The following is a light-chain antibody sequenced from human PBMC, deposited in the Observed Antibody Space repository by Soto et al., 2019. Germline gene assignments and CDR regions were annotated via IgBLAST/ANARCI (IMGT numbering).Light chain of an antibody. CDR3: QQSDNLPLT. V-gene: IGKV1-33*01. J-gene: IGKJ4*01. CDR2: DAS. Sequence: DIQMTQSPSSLSASVGDRVTITCQASQDIINYLNWYQQKPGKAPKLLIYDASKLERGVPSRFSGSGYGTDFTFTTSSLQSEDLATYYCQQSDNLPLTFGAGTKVEIK. CDR1: QDIINY.